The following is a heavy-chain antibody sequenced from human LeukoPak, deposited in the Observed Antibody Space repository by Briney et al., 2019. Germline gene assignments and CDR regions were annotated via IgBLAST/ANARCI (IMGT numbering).Heavy chain of an antibody. CDR1: GYXFTGYY. J-gene: IGHJ4*02. Sequence: ASVKVSCKASGYXFTGYYIHWVRQAPGQGLEWMGWINPNSGGTNYAQKFQGRVTMTRDTSINTAHMELTRLTSDDTAMYYCARSSSSSWYSGLSFDYWGQGTLVTVSS. CDR2: INPNSGGT. V-gene: IGHV1-2*02. CDR3: ARSSSSSWYSGLSFDY. D-gene: IGHD6-13*01.